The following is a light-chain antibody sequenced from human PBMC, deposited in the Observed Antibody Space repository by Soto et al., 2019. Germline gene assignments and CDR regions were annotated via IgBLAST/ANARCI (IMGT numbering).Light chain of an antibody. CDR3: SSYTSSRTVV. CDR2: EVS. V-gene: IGLV2-14*01. Sequence: QSALTQPASVSGSPGQSITISCTGTSSDVGGYNYVSWYQQHPGKAPKLMIYEVSNRPSGVSNRLSGSKSGNTASLTISGLQAEDEADYYCSSYTSSRTVVFGGGTKVTVL. J-gene: IGLJ2*01. CDR1: SSDVGGYNY.